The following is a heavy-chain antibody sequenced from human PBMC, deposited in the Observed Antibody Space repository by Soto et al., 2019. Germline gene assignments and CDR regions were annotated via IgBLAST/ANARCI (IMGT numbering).Heavy chain of an antibody. J-gene: IGHJ4*02. CDR3: ARVTVLRFLEWFYDY. Sequence: SETLCLTCTVSGGSISSYYWSWIRQPPGKGLEWIGYIYYSGSTNYNPSLKSRVTISVDTSKNQFSLKLSSVTAADTAVYYCARVTVLRFLEWFYDYWGQGTLVTVSS. D-gene: IGHD3-3*01. V-gene: IGHV4-59*01. CDR2: IYYSGST. CDR1: GGSISSYY.